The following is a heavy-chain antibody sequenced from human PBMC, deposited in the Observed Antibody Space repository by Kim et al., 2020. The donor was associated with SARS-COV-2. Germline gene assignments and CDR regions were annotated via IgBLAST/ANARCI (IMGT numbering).Heavy chain of an antibody. CDR2: TYSRSKWYN. Sequence: SQTLSLTCAISGDSVSSNSAAWNWIIHSPSRGIEGMGRTYSRSKWYNDYAVSVKSRITINPDTSKNQFSLQLNSVTPEDTAVYYCARNRYSSGWYYFDYWGQGTLVTVSS. J-gene: IGHJ4*02. D-gene: IGHD6-19*01. V-gene: IGHV6-1*01. CDR3: ARNRYSSGWYYFDY. CDR1: GDSVSSNSAA.